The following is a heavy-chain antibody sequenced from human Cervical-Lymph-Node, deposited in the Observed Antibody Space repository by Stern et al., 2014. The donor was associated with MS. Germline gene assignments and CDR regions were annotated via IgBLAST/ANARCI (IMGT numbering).Heavy chain of an antibody. CDR3: AKDRRGGYNYLYGMDV. J-gene: IGHJ6*02. CDR2: TSYDGGNR. CDR1: RFTFRSYG. Sequence: QVQLVESGGGVVQPGTSLRLSCTGSRFTFRSYGIHWGRQAPGKGLEWVSVTSYDGGNRQYADSVKGRFTISRDNSKNTVYLLLNSLRPEDTGVYHCAKDRRGGYNYLYGMDVWGQGTTVTVS. V-gene: IGHV3-30*18. D-gene: IGHD5-18*01.